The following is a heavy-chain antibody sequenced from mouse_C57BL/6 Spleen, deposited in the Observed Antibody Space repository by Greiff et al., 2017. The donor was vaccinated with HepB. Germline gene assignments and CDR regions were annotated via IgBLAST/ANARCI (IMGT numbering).Heavy chain of an antibody. CDR3: ARDEAYDGYGFAY. J-gene: IGHJ3*01. CDR2: ISDGGSYT. Sequence: EVHLVESGGGLVKPGGSLKLSCAASGFTFSSYAMSWVRQTPEKRLEWVATISDGGSYTYYPDNVKGRFTFSRDNAKNNLYLQMSHLKSEDTAMYYCARDEAYDGYGFAYWGQGTLVTVSA. V-gene: IGHV5-4*01. D-gene: IGHD2-3*01. CDR1: GFTFSSYA.